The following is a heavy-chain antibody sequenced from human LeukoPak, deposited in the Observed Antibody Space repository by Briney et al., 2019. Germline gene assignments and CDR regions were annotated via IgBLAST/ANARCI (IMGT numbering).Heavy chain of an antibody. Sequence: QAGGSLRLSCAASGFIFNNYWMQWVRQAPGKGLEWVANINYGGNENYHVDSVKGRFSISRDNVRNSLYLQMNSLRAEDTAVYYCAKSGVWSGAFDIWGQGTMVTVSS. CDR2: INYGGNEN. D-gene: IGHD2-21*01. CDR3: AKSGVWSGAFDI. J-gene: IGHJ3*02. CDR1: GFIFNNYW. V-gene: IGHV3-7*03.